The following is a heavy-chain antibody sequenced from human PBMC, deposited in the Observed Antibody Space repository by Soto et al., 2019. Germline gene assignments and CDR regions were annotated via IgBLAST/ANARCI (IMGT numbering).Heavy chain of an antibody. CDR1: GYSFTSYW. CDR3: ARLTGDTLYYYGMDV. Sequence: GESLKISCKGSGYSFTSYWIGWVRQVPGKGLEWMGIIYPGDSDTRYSPSFQGQVTISADKSISTAYLQWSSLKASDTAMYYCARLTGDTLYYYGMDVWGQGTTVTVSS. CDR2: IYPGDSDT. D-gene: IGHD7-27*01. J-gene: IGHJ6*02. V-gene: IGHV5-51*01.